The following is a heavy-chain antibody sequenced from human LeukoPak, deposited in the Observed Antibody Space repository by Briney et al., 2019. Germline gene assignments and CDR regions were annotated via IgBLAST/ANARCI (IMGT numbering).Heavy chain of an antibody. Sequence: GGSLRLSCAASGFAVSSNYMSWVRQPPGKGLEWLSLIASSGNTFYADSVKGRFTISRDYLKNTLFLQMNSLRAEDTALYYCARDPVVASPGPFYYHYMDVWGKGTTVTVSS. V-gene: IGHV3-53*01. J-gene: IGHJ6*03. D-gene: IGHD6-13*01. CDR2: IASSGNT. CDR1: GFAVSSNY. CDR3: ARDPVVASPGPFYYHYMDV.